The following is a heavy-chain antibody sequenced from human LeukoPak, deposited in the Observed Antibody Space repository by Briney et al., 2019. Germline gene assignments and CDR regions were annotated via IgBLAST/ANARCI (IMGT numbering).Heavy chain of an antibody. CDR1: GGSISSSSYY. D-gene: IGHD6-13*01. J-gene: IGHJ4*02. V-gene: IGHV4-61*05. Sequence: SETLSLTCTVSGGSISSSSYYWGWIRQPPGKGLEWIGYIYYSGSTNYNPSLKSRVTISVDTSKNQFSLKLSSVTAADTAVYYCARVPAGTTTPYFDYWGQGTLVTVSS. CDR3: ARVPAGTTTPYFDY. CDR2: IYYSGST.